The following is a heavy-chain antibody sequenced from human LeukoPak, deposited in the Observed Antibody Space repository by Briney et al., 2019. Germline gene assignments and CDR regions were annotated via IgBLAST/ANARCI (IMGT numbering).Heavy chain of an antibody. CDR3: ARAPLGYCSGGSCYDPDY. J-gene: IGHJ4*02. Sequence: GGSLRLSCAASGFTFSSYSMNWVRQAPGKGLGWVSSISSSSSYIYYADSVKGRFTISRDNAKNSLYLQMNSLRAEDTAVYYCARAPLGYCSGGSCYDPDYWGQGTLVTVSS. D-gene: IGHD2-15*01. V-gene: IGHV3-21*01. CDR1: GFTFSSYS. CDR2: ISSSSSYI.